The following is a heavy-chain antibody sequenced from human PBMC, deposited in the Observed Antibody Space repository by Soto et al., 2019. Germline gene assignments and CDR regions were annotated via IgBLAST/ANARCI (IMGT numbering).Heavy chain of an antibody. CDR3: ARGYYYGSGRPTPGGMDV. V-gene: IGHV1-18*01. D-gene: IGHD3-10*01. CDR2: ISTYTGNT. Sequence: GASVTVSCKASGYTFTNYDINWVRQAPGQGLEWMGWISTYTGNTNYAQKLQGRVTMTTDTSTSTAYMELRSLRSDDTAVYYCARGYYYGSGRPTPGGMDVWGQGTTVTVSS. J-gene: IGHJ6*02. CDR1: GYTFTNYD.